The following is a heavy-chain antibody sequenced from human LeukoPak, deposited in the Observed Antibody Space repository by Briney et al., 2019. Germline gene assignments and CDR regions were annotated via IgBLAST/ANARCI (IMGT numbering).Heavy chain of an antibody. Sequence: PSETLSLTCTVSGGSISSGGYYWSWIRQHPGKGLEWIGYIYYSGSTYYNPSLKSRVTISVDTSKNQFSLKLSSVTAADTAVYYCARVRYCSSTSCSTNFDYWGQGTLVTVSS. CDR3: ARVRYCSSTSCSTNFDY. D-gene: IGHD2-2*01. V-gene: IGHV4-31*03. CDR1: GGSISSGGYY. CDR2: IYYSGST. J-gene: IGHJ4*02.